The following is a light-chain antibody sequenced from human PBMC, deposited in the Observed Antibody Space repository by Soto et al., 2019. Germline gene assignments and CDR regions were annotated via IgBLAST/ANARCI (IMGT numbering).Light chain of an antibody. CDR3: QRRSNWPLT. Sequence: DIQMTQSPSTLSASVGDTVTVTCRASQSVSGWLAWYQQKPGEAPKLLIYDASALPRGVPSRFSGSEYWTKTPLTIDSLPADDFEVSYFQRRSNWPLTFAPGTRL. V-gene: IGKV1-5*01. CDR2: DAS. J-gene: IGKJ5*01. CDR1: QSVSGW.